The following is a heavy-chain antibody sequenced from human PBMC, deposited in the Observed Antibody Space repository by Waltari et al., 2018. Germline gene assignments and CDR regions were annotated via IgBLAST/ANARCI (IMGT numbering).Heavy chain of an antibody. Sequence: QLQLQESGPGLVKPSETLSLTCTVSGGSISSSSYYWGWIRQPPGKGLEWIGSIYYSGSTDDNPYRKSRVTITVDRSKNQCSRKLRSVTAADTAVYYCARHGTYYDILTGYYWSENWFDPWGQGTLVTVSS. CDR1: GGSISSSSYY. CDR3: ARHGTYYDILTGYYWSENWFDP. V-gene: IGHV4-39*01. D-gene: IGHD3-9*01. J-gene: IGHJ5*02. CDR2: IYYSGST.